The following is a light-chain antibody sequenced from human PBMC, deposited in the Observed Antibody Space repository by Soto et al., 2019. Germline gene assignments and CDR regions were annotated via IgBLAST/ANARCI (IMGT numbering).Light chain of an antibody. Sequence: SYELTQPPSVSVSPGQTASITCSGDKLGDKYACWYQQKPGQSPVLVIYQNNKRPSGIPERFSGSNSGNTATLTISGTQAMDEADYYCHAWGSSIVVFGGGTKLTVL. CDR1: KLGDKY. V-gene: IGLV3-1*01. CDR2: QNN. CDR3: HAWGSSIVV. J-gene: IGLJ2*01.